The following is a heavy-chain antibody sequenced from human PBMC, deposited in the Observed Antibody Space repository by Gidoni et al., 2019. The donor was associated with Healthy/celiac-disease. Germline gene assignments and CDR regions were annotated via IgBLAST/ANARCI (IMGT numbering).Heavy chain of an antibody. CDR3: ARGGYCSGGSCYFFSHFDL. CDR1: GFTVSRNY. CDR2: IYSGGST. V-gene: IGHV3-53*02. J-gene: IGHJ2*01. Sequence: EVQLVETGGGLIQPGGSLRLSCAASGFTVSRNYMSWVRQAPGKGLEWVSVIYSGGSTYDADSVKGRFTISRDNSKNTLYLQMNSLRAEDTAVYYCARGGYCSGGSCYFFSHFDLWGRGTLVTVSS. D-gene: IGHD2-15*01.